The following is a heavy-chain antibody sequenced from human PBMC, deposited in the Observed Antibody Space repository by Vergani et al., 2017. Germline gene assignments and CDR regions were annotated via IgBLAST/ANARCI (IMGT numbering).Heavy chain of an antibody. CDR1: GGSISSGGYY. CDR2: IYYSGST. V-gene: IGHV4-31*03. CDR3: ARGYGNYYDFWSGYYSYYYYMDV. Sequence: QVQLQESGPGLVKPSQTLSLTCTVSGGSISSGGYYWSWIRQHPGKGLEWIGYIYYSGSTYYNPSLKSRVTISVDTSKNQFSLKLSSVTAADTAVYYCARGYGNYYDFWSGYYSYYYYMDVWGKGP. J-gene: IGHJ6*03. D-gene: IGHD3-3*01.